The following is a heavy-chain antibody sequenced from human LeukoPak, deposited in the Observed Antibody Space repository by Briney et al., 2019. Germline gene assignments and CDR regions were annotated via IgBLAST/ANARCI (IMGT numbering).Heavy chain of an antibody. CDR1: GFTVSSNY. CDR3: AKDRSSGWYDAFDI. CDR2: IYSGGST. V-gene: IGHV3-53*01. D-gene: IGHD6-19*01. J-gene: IGHJ3*02. Sequence: GGSLRLSCAASGFTVSSNYMSWVRQAPGKGLEWVSVIYSGGSTYYADSVKGRFTISRDNSKNTLYPQMNSLRAEDTAVYYCAKDRSSGWYDAFDIWGQGTMVIVSS.